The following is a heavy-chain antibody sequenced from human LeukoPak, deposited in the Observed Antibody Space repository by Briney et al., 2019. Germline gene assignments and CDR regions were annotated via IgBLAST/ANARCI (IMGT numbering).Heavy chain of an antibody. CDR2: ISAYNGNT. CDR1: GYTFTSYG. CDR3: ARCGWSRITMVRGVIPDYYYYYMDV. D-gene: IGHD3-10*01. J-gene: IGHJ6*03. Sequence: GASVKVSCKASGYTFTSYGISWVRQAPGQGLEWMGWISAYNGNTNYAQKLQGRVTMTTDTSTSTAYMELRSLRSDDTAVYYCARCGWSRITMVRGVIPDYYYYYMDVWGKGTTVTVSS. V-gene: IGHV1-18*01.